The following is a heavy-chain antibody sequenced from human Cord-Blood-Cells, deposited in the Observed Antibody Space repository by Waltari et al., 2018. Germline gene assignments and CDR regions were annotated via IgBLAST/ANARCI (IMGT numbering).Heavy chain of an antibody. CDR2: IYSGGST. J-gene: IGHJ4*02. CDR3: AREGSSSWFDY. Sequence: EVQLVETGGGLIQPGGSLRLPCAASGFTVSSNYMSWVRQAPGKGLEWVSVIYSGGSTYYADSVKGRFTISRDNSKNTLYLQMNSLRAEDTAVYYCAREGSSSWFDYWGQGTLVTVSS. CDR1: GFTVSSNY. V-gene: IGHV3-53*02. D-gene: IGHD6-13*01.